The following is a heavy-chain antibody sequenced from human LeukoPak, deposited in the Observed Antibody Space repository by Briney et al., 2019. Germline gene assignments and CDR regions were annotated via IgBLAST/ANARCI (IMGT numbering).Heavy chain of an antibody. Sequence: SETLSLTCTVSGGSISSGGYYWSWIRQHPGKGLEWIGYIYYSGSTYYNPSLKSRVTISVDTSKNQFSLKLSSVTAADTAVYYCARKYCSSTSCYAVSIYFDYWVQGTLVTVSS. V-gene: IGHV4-31*03. D-gene: IGHD2-2*01. CDR1: GGSISSGGYY. CDR3: ARKYCSSTSCYAVSIYFDY. CDR2: IYYSGST. J-gene: IGHJ4*02.